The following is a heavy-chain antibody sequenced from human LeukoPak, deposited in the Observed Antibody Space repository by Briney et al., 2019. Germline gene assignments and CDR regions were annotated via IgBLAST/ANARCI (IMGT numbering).Heavy chain of an antibody. V-gene: IGHV3-74*01. CDR2: ISADGSVT. CDR1: GFTFSRYW. D-gene: IGHD2-15*01. J-gene: IGHJ5*02. CDR3: ATAGGDGSRMGFDP. Sequence: GGSLRLSCADSGFTFSRYWMHWVRETPGKGLMWVSCISADGSVTRYADSVKGRFTISRDNTKSTLYLQMHSLRAEDTAVYYCATAGGDGSRMGFDPWGQGTLVTVSS.